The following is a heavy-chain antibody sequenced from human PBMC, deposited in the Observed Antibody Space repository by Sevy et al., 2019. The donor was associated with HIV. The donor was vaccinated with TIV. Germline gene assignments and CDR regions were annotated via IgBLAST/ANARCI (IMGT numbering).Heavy chain of an antibody. J-gene: IGHJ6*02. CDR1: GGSIRPYY. V-gene: IGHV4-59*01. CDR2: IYYSGST. Sequence: SETLSLTCTVSGGSIRPYYWNWIRQPPGKGLEWIGYIYYSGSTKYNPSLKSRVTISVDTSKNQFSGKLRSVTGADTAVYYCARGGGLTDYGMDVWGQGTTVTVSS. CDR3: ARGGGLTDYGMDV. D-gene: IGHD3-16*01.